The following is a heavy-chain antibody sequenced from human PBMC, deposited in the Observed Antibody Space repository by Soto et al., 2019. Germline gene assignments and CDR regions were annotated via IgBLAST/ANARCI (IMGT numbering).Heavy chain of an antibody. V-gene: IGHV4-34*01. D-gene: IGHD4-17*01. Sequence: SETLSLTCAVYGGSFSGYYWSWIRQPPGKGLEWIGEINHSGSTNYNPSLKSRVTISVDTSKNQFSLKPSSVTAADTAVYYCARFGATVTTHYYYAGMDVWGQGTTVTVSS. CDR3: ARFGATVTTHYYYAGMDV. CDR1: GGSFSGYY. J-gene: IGHJ6*02. CDR2: INHSGST.